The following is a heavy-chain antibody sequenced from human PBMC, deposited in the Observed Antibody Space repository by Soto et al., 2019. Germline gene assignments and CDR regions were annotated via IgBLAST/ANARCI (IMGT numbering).Heavy chain of an antibody. CDR3: ARSPPGRLSFDY. CDR2: VCTTGNA. Sequence: KPSETLSLTCSVSGGSISGYYWSWIRQPAGKRLEWIGRVCTTGNANYNPSLKSRVTMSVDTSKNQFSLRLSSVTAADTAVYYCARSPPGRLSFDYWGRGXRVTVYS. CDR1: GGSISGYY. V-gene: IGHV4-4*07. D-gene: IGHD3-16*02. J-gene: IGHJ4*02.